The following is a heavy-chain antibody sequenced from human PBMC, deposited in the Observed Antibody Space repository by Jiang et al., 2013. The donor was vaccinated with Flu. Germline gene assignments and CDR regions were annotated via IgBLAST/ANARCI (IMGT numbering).Heavy chain of an antibody. CDR3: ASQALYGSGSYPFDY. CDR2: SYYSGST. J-gene: IGHJ4*02. D-gene: IGHD3-10*01. CDR1: GGSISSYY. V-gene: IGHV4-59*01. Sequence: LLKPSETLSLTCTVSGGSISSYYWSWIRQPPGKGLEWLGYSYYSGSTNYNPSLKSRVTISVDTSKNQFSLKLSSVTAADTAVYYCASQALYGSGSYPFDYWGQGTLVTVSS.